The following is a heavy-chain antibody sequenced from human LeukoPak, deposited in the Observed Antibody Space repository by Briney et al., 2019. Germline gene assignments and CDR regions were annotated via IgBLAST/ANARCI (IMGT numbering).Heavy chain of an antibody. D-gene: IGHD3-22*01. Sequence: ASVKVSCMASGYTFIGYYMQWVRQAPGQGPEWMGWINPDSGVTNYAQKFQGRVTMTRDTSINTAYMEVSRLRSDDTAVYYCARDPSGDSSGFPFDHWGQGTLVTVSS. J-gene: IGHJ4*02. CDR2: INPDSGVT. CDR1: GYTFIGYY. CDR3: ARDPSGDSSGFPFDH. V-gene: IGHV1-2*02.